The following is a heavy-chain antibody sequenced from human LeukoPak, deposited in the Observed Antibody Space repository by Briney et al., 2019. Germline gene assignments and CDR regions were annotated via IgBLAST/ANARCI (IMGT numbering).Heavy chain of an antibody. D-gene: IGHD1-26*01. V-gene: IGHV4-4*07. CDR1: GGSIRSYY. CDR2: IYSSGTT. CDR3: ARDGYTASYYSLDY. J-gene: IGHJ4*02. Sequence: SETLSLTCSVSGGSIRSYYWSWIRQPVGKGLESIGRIYSSGTTNYNPSLKSRVSMSVDMSKNQFSLRLNSVTAADTAVYYCARDGYTASYYSLDYWGRGILVTVSS.